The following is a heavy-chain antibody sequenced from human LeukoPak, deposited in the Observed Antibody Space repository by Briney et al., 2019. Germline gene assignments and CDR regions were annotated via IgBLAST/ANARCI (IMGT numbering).Heavy chain of an antibody. Sequence: SETLSLTCTVSGGSISSYYWSWIRQPPGKGLEWIGYIYYSGSTNHNPSLKSRVTISVDTSKNQFSLKLSYVTAADTAVYCCARDTMVRGVDYWGQGTLVTVSS. CDR1: GGSISSYY. CDR2: IYYSGST. CDR3: ARDTMVRGVDY. V-gene: IGHV4-59*01. J-gene: IGHJ4*02. D-gene: IGHD3-10*01.